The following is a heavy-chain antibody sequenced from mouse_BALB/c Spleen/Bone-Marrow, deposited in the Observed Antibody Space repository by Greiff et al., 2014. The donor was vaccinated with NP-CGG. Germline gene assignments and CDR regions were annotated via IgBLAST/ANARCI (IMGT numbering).Heavy chain of an antibody. CDR3: AREGVDYFDY. J-gene: IGHJ2*01. CDR2: INPYNDGT. Sequence: LVESGPELVKPGASVKMSCKASGYTFTSYVMHWVKQKPGQGLEWIGYINPYNDGTKYNEKFKGKATLTSDKSSSTAYMELSSLTSEDSAVYYCAREGVDYFDYWGRGTTLTVSS. V-gene: IGHV1-14*01. CDR1: GYTFTSYV.